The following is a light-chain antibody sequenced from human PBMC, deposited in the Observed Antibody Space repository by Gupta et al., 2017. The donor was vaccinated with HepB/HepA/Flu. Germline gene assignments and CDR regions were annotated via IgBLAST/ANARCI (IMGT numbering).Light chain of an antibody. J-gene: IGLJ1*01. Sequence: QPALTHPTSAACSPGQSVTISCTGTSSDVGGYNYVSWYQRHPGKAPKVIIYEISKRPSGVPDRFSGSRSGNTASLTVSGLQADDEAEYFCSSYAGSNICVFGTGTTVTVL. V-gene: IGLV2-8*01. CDR3: SSYAGSNICV. CDR2: EIS. CDR1: SSDVGGYNY.